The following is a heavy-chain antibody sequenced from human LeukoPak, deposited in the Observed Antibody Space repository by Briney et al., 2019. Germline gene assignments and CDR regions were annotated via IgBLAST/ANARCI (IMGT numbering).Heavy chain of an antibody. CDR1: GGYFSGYY. D-gene: IGHD3-16*01. CDR2: ISHSGTT. V-gene: IGHV4-34*01. CDR3: ATSGWNGGGGFDP. J-gene: IGHJ5*02. Sequence: NASETLSLTCGVSGGYFSGYYWSWIRQPPGKGLEWIGEISHSGTTNYNPSLKSRVSMSVGTSSTQFSLIMTSVTAADTAVYYCATSGWNGGGGFDPWGQGALVIVSS.